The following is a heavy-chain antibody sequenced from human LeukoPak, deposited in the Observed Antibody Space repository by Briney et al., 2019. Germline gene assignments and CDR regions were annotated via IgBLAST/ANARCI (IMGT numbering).Heavy chain of an antibody. D-gene: IGHD2-15*01. CDR1: GYSFNTHW. V-gene: IGHV5-51*01. J-gene: IGHJ4*01. Sequence: GESLKISCKGSGYSFNTHWIGWVRQMPGKGLEWMGIIYPGDSNTRDSPSFHGQVTISVDTSITTAYLQWTTLKASDTAMYYCARSYCSGGGCLGSFDYWGHGTLVTVSS. CDR3: ARSYCSGGGCLGSFDY. CDR2: IYPGDSNT.